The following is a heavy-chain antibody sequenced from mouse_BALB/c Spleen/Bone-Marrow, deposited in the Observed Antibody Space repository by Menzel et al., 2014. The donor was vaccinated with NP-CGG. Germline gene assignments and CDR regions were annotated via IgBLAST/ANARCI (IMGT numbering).Heavy chain of an antibody. CDR3: ARNGNYGAWFAY. Sequence: EVQAVESGAELVKPGASVKLSCTASGFNIKDTYMHWVKQRPEQGLEWIGRIDPANGNTKYDPKFQGKATITADTSSNTAYLQLSSLTSEDTAVYYCARNGNYGAWFAYWGQGTLVTVSA. CDR2: IDPANGNT. CDR1: GFNIKDTY. J-gene: IGHJ3*01. V-gene: IGHV14-3*02. D-gene: IGHD2-1*01.